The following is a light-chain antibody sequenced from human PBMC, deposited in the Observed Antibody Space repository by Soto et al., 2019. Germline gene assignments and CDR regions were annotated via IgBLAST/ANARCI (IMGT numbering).Light chain of an antibody. CDR1: QRITTY. Sequence: IHMTQSPSSLSASVGDRVTITCRASQRITTYLNWYQQKPGEAPKLLISTSGTLQRGVPSRFTGSGSGTDFTLTITGLQPADFATYFCQQTYNTPYTFGQGTKLE. CDR2: TSG. CDR3: QQTYNTPYT. J-gene: IGKJ2*01. V-gene: IGKV1-39*01.